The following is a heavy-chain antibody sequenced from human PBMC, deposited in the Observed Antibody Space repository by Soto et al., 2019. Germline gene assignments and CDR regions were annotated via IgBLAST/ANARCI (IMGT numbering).Heavy chain of an antibody. CDR2: IYYSGST. V-gene: IGHV4-59*01. D-gene: IGHD2-21*01. J-gene: IGHJ6*03. Sequence: SETLSLTCTVSGGSISSYYWSWIRQPPGKGLEWIGYIYYSGSTNYNPSLKSRVTISVDTSKNQFSLKLSSVTAADTAVYYCAREGCGGDCYWWSDYHYMDVWGKGTTVTGLL. CDR3: AREGCGGDCYWWSDYHYMDV. CDR1: GGSISSYY.